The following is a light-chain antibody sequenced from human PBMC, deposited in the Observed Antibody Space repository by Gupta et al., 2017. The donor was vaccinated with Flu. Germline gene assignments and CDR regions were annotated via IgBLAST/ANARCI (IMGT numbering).Light chain of an antibody. CDR3: QQYNSYPWT. CDR2: KAS. J-gene: IGKJ1*01. V-gene: IGKV1-5*03. CDR1: QSISSW. Sequence: DIQMTQSPSTLSASVGDRVTITCRASQSISSWLAWYQQKPGKAPKLLIYKASSLESGVPSRFSGSGSGTEFTLTISSLQPDVFATYYCQQYNSYPWTFGQGTXVEIK.